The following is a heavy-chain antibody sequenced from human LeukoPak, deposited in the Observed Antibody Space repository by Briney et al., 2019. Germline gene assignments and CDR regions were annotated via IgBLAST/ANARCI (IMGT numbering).Heavy chain of an antibody. CDR3: ARVGRYSYAHNS. CDR1: GFKFRDYSDYW. Sequence: GGSLRLSCAASGFKFRDYSDYWMSWVRQAPGKGLEWVANIKQDGSEKYYVDSVKGRFTISRDNAKNSLFLQMNSLRAEDTAVYYCARVGRYSYAHNSWGQGTLVTVSS. V-gene: IGHV3-7*01. D-gene: IGHD5-18*01. J-gene: IGHJ4*02. CDR2: IKQDGSEK.